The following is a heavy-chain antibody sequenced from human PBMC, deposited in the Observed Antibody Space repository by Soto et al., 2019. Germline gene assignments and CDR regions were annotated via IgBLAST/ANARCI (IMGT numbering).Heavy chain of an antibody. CDR3: ARGYYDILTGYDAFDI. CDR1: GGSISSYY. D-gene: IGHD3-9*01. V-gene: IGHV4-59*08. Sequence: SETLSLTCTVSGGSISSYYWSWIRQPPGKGLEWIGYIYYSGSTYYNPSLKSRVTISVDTSKNQFSLKLSSVTAADTAVYYCARGYYDILTGYDAFDIWGQGTMVTVSS. J-gene: IGHJ3*02. CDR2: IYYSGST.